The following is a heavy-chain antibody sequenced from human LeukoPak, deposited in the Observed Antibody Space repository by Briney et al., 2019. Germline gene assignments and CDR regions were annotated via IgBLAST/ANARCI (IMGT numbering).Heavy chain of an antibody. D-gene: IGHD2-15*01. Sequence: PGRSLRLSCAASGFTFSSYGMHWVRQAPGKGLEWVALISSDGSNKYCADSVKGRFTISRDNSKNTLYLQMNSLRAEDTAVYYCARVRYCSGGSCYFYNAMDVWGQGTTVTVSS. V-gene: IGHV3-30*03. CDR3: ARVRYCSGGSCYFYNAMDV. J-gene: IGHJ6*02. CDR2: ISSDGSNK. CDR1: GFTFSSYG.